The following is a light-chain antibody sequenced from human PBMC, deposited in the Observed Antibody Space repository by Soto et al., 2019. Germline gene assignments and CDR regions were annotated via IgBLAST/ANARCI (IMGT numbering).Light chain of an antibody. Sequence: DIQMTQAPSSLSESVVDRVTITCRASQGVNIWMAWYQQKPGRAPKLLIHRASILQSGVPSRFSGSGSGTEFTLTISSLQPDDFATYYCQQYNVYWSFGPGTKVDIK. J-gene: IGKJ1*01. CDR1: QGVNIW. CDR2: RAS. CDR3: QQYNVYWS. V-gene: IGKV1-5*03.